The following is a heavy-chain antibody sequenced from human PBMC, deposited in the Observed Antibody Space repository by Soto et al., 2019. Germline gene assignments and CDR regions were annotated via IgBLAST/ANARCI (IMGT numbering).Heavy chain of an antibody. CDR2: IYYSGST. J-gene: IGHJ5*02. CDR3: ARGHIAARPVGWFDP. CDR1: GGSISSGGYY. D-gene: IGHD6-6*01. Sequence: PSETLSLTCTVSGGSISSGGYYWGWIRQHPGKGLEWIGYIYYSGSTYYNPSLKSRVTISVDTSKNQFSLELSSVTAADTAVYYCARGHIAARPVGWFDPWGQGTLVTVS. V-gene: IGHV4-31*03.